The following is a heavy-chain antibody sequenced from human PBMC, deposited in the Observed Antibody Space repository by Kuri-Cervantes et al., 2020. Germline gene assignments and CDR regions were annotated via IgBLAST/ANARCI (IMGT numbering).Heavy chain of an antibody. CDR2: ISGSGGST. CDR3: ARVKWFGEYAFDI. V-gene: IGHV3-23*01. CDR1: GFTFSNYV. D-gene: IGHD3-10*01. Sequence: GGSLRPSCAASGFTFSNYVMGWVRQAPGEGLEWVSSISGSGGSTYYADSVKGQFTISRDNSKNTLYLQMNSLRAEDTAVYYCARVKWFGEYAFDIWGQGTMVTVSS. J-gene: IGHJ3*02.